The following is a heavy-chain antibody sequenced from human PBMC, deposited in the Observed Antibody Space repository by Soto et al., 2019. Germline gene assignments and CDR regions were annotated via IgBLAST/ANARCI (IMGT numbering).Heavy chain of an antibody. Sequence: SETLSLTCAVYGGSFSGYYWSWIRQPPGKGLEWIGEINHSGSTNYNPSLKSRVTISVDTSKNQFSLKLSSVTAADTAVYYCARGYCSSTSCFHYYYYYMDVWGKGTTVTVSS. V-gene: IGHV4-34*01. CDR1: GGSFSGYY. CDR3: ARGYCSSTSCFHYYYYYMDV. J-gene: IGHJ6*03. D-gene: IGHD2-2*01. CDR2: INHSGST.